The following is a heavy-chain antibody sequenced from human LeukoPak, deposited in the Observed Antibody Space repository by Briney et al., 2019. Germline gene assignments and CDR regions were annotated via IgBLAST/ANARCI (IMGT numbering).Heavy chain of an antibody. CDR1: GGTFSSYA. V-gene: IGHV1-69*13. D-gene: IGHD6-6*01. CDR2: IIPIFGTA. CDR3: ATVPLALVYGMDV. J-gene: IGHJ6*02. Sequence: ASVKVSCKASGGTFSSYAISWVRQAPGQGLEWMGGIIPIFGTANYAQKFQGRVTITADESTSTAYMELSSLRSEDTAVYYCATVPLALVYGMDVWGQGTTVTVSS.